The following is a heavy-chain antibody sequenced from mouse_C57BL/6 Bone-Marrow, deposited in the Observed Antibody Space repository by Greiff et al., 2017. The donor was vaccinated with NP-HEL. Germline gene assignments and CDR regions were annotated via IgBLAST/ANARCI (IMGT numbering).Heavy chain of an antibody. CDR2: IDPSYCYT. CDR3: ARSYGYYTLLAY. V-gene: IGHV1-69*01. CDR1: GYTFTRYR. J-gene: IGHJ3*01. D-gene: IGHD2-3*01. Sequence: QVQLQQPGAELVMPGASVKLSCQASGYTFTRYRMPLVKPRPGQGLEWIGEIDPSYCYTNYNQKFKGKSTFTVDKYSSPDHMQLSSLTSEDSAVYYCARSYGYYTLLAYWGQGTLVTVSA.